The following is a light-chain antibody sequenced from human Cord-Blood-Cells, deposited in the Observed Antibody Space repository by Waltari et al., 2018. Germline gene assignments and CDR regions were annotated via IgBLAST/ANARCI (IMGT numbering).Light chain of an antibody. J-gene: IGKJ2*01. Sequence: DIQMTQSPSSMYASVRARVTITCRASQSISSYLNWYQQKPGKAPKLLIYAASSLQSGVPSRFSGSGSGTDFTLTISSLQPEDFATYYCQQSYSTPYTFGQGTKLEIK. V-gene: IGKV1-39*01. CDR1: QSISSY. CDR3: QQSYSTPYT. CDR2: AAS.